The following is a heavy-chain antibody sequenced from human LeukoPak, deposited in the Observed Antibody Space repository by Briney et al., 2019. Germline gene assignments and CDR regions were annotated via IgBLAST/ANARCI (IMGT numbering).Heavy chain of an antibody. CDR1: GGSISSYH. CDR3: ARGYCSSTSCPYYYYYYMDV. V-gene: IGHV4-4*07. J-gene: IGHJ6*03. CDR2: IYTSGST. D-gene: IGHD2-2*01. Sequence: SETLSLTCTVSGGSISSYHWSWIRQPAGKGLEWIGRIYTSGSTNYNPSLKSRVTMSVDTSKNQFSPKLSSVTAADTAVYYCARGYCSSTSCPYYYYYYMDVWGKGTTVTVSS.